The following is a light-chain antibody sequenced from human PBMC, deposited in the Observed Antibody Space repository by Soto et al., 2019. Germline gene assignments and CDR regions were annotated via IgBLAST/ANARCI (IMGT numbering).Light chain of an antibody. CDR1: QSVSSSY. CDR3: QQYSPPIT. Sequence: IVLTQYPGTLSLSPGERATLSCRASQSVSSSYLAWYQQKPGQVPRLLMYAASSRATGIPDRFSGSGSGTFFPLTISRMDPEFVAVYYCQQYSPPITFGQGTRLEIK. CDR2: AAS. J-gene: IGKJ5*01. V-gene: IGKV3-20*01.